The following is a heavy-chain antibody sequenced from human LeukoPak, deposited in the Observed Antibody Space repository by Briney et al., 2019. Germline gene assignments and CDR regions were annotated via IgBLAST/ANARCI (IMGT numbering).Heavy chain of an antibody. D-gene: IGHD6-6*01. J-gene: IGHJ1*01. V-gene: IGHV4-34*01. CDR2: INHSGST. Sequence: SETLSLTCAVYGGSFSGYYWSWIRQPPGKGLEWIGEINHSGSTNYNPSLKSRVTISVDTSKNQFSLKLSSVTAADTAVYYCAGARGYSSSSGYFQHWGQGTLVTVSS. CDR1: GGSFSGYY. CDR3: AGARGYSSSSGYFQH.